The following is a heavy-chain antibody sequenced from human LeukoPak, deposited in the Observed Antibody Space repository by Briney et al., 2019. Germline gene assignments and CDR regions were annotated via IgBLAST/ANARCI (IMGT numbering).Heavy chain of an antibody. Sequence: SVKVSFKASGGTFSSYAISWVRQAPGQGLEWMGRVIPILGIANYAQKFQGRVTITADKSTSTAYMELSSLRSEDTAVYYCARGDSSSWYDYWGQGTLVTVSS. CDR2: VIPILGIA. CDR1: GGTFSSYA. D-gene: IGHD6-13*01. CDR3: ARGDSSSWYDY. J-gene: IGHJ4*02. V-gene: IGHV1-69*04.